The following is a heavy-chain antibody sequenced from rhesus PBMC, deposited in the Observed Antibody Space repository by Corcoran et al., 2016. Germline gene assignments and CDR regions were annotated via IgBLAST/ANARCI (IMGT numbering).Heavy chain of an antibody. CDR1: GGSIRSHHW. D-gene: IGHD2-15*01. Sequence: QVQLQESGPAVVKPSETLSLTCAVSGGSIRSHHWWSWIRQSPGKGLEWIGGFHGTGGGTAYHPFRKSRVSISTDTSKNQLSLKVTSVTAADTAVYYCGSTDCSSSDCSSGDFWGQGVLVTVSS. V-gene: IGHV4-93*01. CDR3: GSTDCSSSDCSSGDF. CDR2: FHGTGGGT. J-gene: IGHJ4*01.